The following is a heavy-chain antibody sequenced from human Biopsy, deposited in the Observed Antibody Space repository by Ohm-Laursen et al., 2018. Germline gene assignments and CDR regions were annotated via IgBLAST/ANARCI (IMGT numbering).Heavy chain of an antibody. Sequence: GASVKVSCKPSGYTFTAYGISWVRQAPGQGLEWMGWISTYNDDTNIAQKFQGRVSMTTDTSTRTAYMELRGLRSGDTAIYFCARDPGYDFWSGSDPFDIWGQGTLVTVS. CDR2: ISTYNDDT. CDR3: ARDPGYDFWSGSDPFDI. CDR1: GYTFTAYG. J-gene: IGHJ3*02. V-gene: IGHV1-18*04. D-gene: IGHD3-3*01.